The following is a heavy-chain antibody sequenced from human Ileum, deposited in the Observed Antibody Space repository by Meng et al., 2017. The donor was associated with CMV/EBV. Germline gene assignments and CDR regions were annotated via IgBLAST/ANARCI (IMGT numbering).Heavy chain of an antibody. D-gene: IGHD3-10*01. CDR3: AREKVRGVIGAYFDY. CDR1: GGTFSSYA. Sequence: VQLVPSGAEVKQPGSLVKVSCKASGGTFSSYAISWVRQAPGQGLEWMGGIIPIFGTANYAQKFQGRVTITADESTSTAYMELSSLRSDDTAVYYCAREKVRGVIGAYFDYWGQGTLVTVSS. CDR2: IIPIFGTA. J-gene: IGHJ4*02. V-gene: IGHV1-69*12.